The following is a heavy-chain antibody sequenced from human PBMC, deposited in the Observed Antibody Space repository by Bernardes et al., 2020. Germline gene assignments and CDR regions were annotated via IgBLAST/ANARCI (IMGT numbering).Heavy chain of an antibody. J-gene: IGHJ4*02. CDR3: ARIEYYDYIWGSYPNTGFDY. V-gene: IGHV4-39*01. CDR2: IYYSGST. CDR1: GGSISSSSYY. Sequence: SETLYLTCTVSGGSISSSSYYWGWLRQPPGKGLEWIGSIYYSGSTYYNPSLKSRVTISVDTSKNQFSLKLSSVTAADTAVYYCARIEYYDYIWGSYPNTGFDYWGQGTLVTVSS. D-gene: IGHD3-16*02.